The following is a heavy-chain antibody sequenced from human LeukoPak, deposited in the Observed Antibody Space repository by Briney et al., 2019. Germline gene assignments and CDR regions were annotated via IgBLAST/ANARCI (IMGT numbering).Heavy chain of an antibody. CDR3: ARDTTAYYDSSGYYYADAFDI. CDR2: IIPIFGTA. J-gene: IGHJ3*02. D-gene: IGHD3-22*01. CDR1: GGTFSSYA. Sequence: ASVKVSCEASGGTFSSYAISWVRQAPGQGLEWMGGIIPIFGTANYAQKFQGRVTITTDESTSTAYMELSSLRSEDTAVYYCARDTTAYYDSSGYYYADAFDICGQGTMVTVSS. V-gene: IGHV1-69*05.